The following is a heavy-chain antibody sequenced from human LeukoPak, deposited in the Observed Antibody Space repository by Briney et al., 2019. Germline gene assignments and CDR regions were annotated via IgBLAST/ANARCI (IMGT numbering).Heavy chain of an antibody. CDR3: AKDPNGDYIGTFDI. V-gene: IGHV3-23*01. CDR1: QFNFNKFG. CDR2: ISGNGGST. J-gene: IGHJ3*02. D-gene: IGHD4-17*01. Sequence: PGGSLRLPCETSQFNFNKFGMTWGGQAPGKGLEGVSSISGNGGSTQYADSVQGRFAISRDNTKNTLYLQLNSLRADDTAVYFCAKDPNGDYIGTFDIWGQGTMVTVSS.